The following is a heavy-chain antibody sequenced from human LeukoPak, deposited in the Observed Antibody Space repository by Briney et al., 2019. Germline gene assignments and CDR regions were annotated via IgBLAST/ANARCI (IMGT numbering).Heavy chain of an antibody. D-gene: IGHD4-17*01. Sequence: ASVKVSCKASGYTFTSYGISWVRQAPGHGLEWMGWISAYNGNTNYAQKLQGRVTMTTDTSTSTAYMELRSLRSDDTAVYYCARDWNGDYWGRTYYFDYWGQGTLVTVSS. J-gene: IGHJ4*02. CDR1: GYTFTSYG. V-gene: IGHV1-18*01. CDR2: ISAYNGNT. CDR3: ARDWNGDYWGRTYYFDY.